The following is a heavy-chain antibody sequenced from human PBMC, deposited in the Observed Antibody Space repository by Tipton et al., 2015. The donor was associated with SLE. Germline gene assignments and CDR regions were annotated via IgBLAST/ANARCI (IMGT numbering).Heavy chain of an antibody. V-gene: IGHV1-8*02. CDR1: GYTFTSYD. CDR2: MNPNSGNT. D-gene: IGHD6-19*01. Sequence: QSGAEVKKPGASVKVSCKASGYTFTSYDFNWVRQATGQGLEWMGWMNPNSGNTGYAQKFQGRVTMTRNTSVSTAYMELSSLRSEDTAVYYCASRVAVAGSFDYWGQGTLVTVSS. CDR3: ASRVAVAGSFDY. J-gene: IGHJ4*02.